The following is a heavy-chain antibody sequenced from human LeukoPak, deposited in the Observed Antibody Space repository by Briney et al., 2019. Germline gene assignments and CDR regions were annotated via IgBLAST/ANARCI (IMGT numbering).Heavy chain of an antibody. CDR3: GRELDWLPTLDY. V-gene: IGHV3-48*01. D-gene: IGHD3-9*01. J-gene: IGHJ4*02. Sequence: RPGGSLRLSCAASGFTFNSYSMNWVRQAPGKGLEWVSYISSSGSTIYYADSVKGRFTISRDNAKNSLYLQMNSLRAEDTAVYYCGRELDWLPTLDYWGQGTLVTVSS. CDR2: ISSSGSTI. CDR1: GFTFNSYS.